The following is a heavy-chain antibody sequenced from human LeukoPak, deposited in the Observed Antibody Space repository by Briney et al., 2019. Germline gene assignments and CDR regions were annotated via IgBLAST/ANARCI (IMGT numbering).Heavy chain of an antibody. CDR3: AREKYYCSSTICYPSWFDP. Sequence: PSETLSLTCTVSGGSISSGDYYWSWIRQRPGTGLEWIGYIYYSGNTYYNPSLKSRVTISVDTSKNQFSLKLSSVTAADTAVYYCAREKYYCSSTICYPSWFDPRGQGTLVTVSS. V-gene: IGHV4-31*03. D-gene: IGHD2-2*01. CDR2: IYYSGNT. J-gene: IGHJ5*02. CDR1: GGSISSGDYY.